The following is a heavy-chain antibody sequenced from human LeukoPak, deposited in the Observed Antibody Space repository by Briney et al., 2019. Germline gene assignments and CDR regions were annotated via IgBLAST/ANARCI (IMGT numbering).Heavy chain of an antibody. Sequence: GGSLRLSCVASGFTFSTCEMNWVRQAPGKGLDWLSYISSSGGSIYYADSMKGRFTISRDNARNSVYLQMNSLRAEDTAVYYCARLWGASDDAFDIWGQGTLVTVSS. CDR1: GFTFSTCE. CDR2: ISSSGGSI. D-gene: IGHD2-21*01. CDR3: ARLWGASDDAFDI. J-gene: IGHJ3*02. V-gene: IGHV3-48*03.